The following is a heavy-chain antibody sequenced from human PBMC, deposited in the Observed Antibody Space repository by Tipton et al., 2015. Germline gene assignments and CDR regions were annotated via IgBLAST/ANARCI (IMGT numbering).Heavy chain of an antibody. CDR1: GFTFDDYA. Sequence: SLRLSCAASGFTFDDYAMHWVRQAPGKGLEWVSGIIASGDSTYYADSVKGRFTISRDNSKNTLYLQINSLRADDTAVYYCAAITLRWQIRGSFDYWGQGALVTVSS. V-gene: IGHV3-23*01. J-gene: IGHJ4*02. D-gene: IGHD1-14*01. CDR2: IIASGDST. CDR3: AAITLRWQIRGSFDY.